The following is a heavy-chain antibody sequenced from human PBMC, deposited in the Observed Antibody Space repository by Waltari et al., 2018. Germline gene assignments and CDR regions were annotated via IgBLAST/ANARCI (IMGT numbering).Heavy chain of an antibody. D-gene: IGHD6-13*01. CDR2: IYYSGST. CDR1: GGSISSYS. CDR3: ARSAGKRAAAGPNWFDP. J-gene: IGHJ5*02. Sequence: QVQLQESGPGLVKPSETLSLTCTVSGGSISSYSWSWIRQPPGKGLEWIGYIYYSGSTNYTPPLKSRVTISVDTSKNQFSLKLSSVTAADTAVYYCARSAGKRAAAGPNWFDPWGQGTLVTVSS. V-gene: IGHV4-59*01.